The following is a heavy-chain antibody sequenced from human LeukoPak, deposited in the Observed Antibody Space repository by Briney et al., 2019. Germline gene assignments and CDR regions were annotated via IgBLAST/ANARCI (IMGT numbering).Heavy chain of an antibody. CDR3: ARDWHHTKTFDY. V-gene: IGHV4-4*07. CDR1: GDSIRNYN. D-gene: IGHD2-2*01. J-gene: IGHJ4*02. CDR2: IYGSGST. Sequence: SETLSLTCTVSGDSIRNYNWGWIRQPAGKGLEWIGRIYGSGSTNYNPSLKSRVTMSVEMSKNQFSLKLSSVTAADTAVYYCARDWHHTKTFDYWGQGTLVTVSS.